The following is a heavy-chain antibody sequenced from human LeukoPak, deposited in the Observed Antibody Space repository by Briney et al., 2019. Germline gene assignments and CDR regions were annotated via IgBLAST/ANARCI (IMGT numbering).Heavy chain of an antibody. V-gene: IGHV1-69*13. Sequence: VKVSCKASGGTFSSYAISWVRQAPGQGLEWMGGIIPIFGTANYAQKFQGRVTITADESTSTAYMELSSLRSEDTAVYYCASSPAPVAVAGQYYFDYWGQGTLVTVSS. CDR2: IIPIFGTA. J-gene: IGHJ4*02. CDR3: ASSPAPVAVAGQYYFDY. D-gene: IGHD6-19*01. CDR1: GGTFSSYA.